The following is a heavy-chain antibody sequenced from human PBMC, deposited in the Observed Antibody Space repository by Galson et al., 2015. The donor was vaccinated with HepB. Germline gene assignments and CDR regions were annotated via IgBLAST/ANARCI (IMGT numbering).Heavy chain of an antibody. V-gene: IGHV3-33*01. J-gene: IGHJ4*02. CDR3: ARGTSYCSGGTCPYLDH. D-gene: IGHD2-15*01. CDR1: GFSFSKYG. CDR2: IYYDGLKK. Sequence: SLRLSCAASGFSFSKYGMHWVRQAPGKGLEWVAVIYYDGLKKYYVDSVKGRFSISRDDSQSTVHLQMNSLRAEDTAVYYCARGTSYCSGGTCPYLDHWGQGTLVTVSA.